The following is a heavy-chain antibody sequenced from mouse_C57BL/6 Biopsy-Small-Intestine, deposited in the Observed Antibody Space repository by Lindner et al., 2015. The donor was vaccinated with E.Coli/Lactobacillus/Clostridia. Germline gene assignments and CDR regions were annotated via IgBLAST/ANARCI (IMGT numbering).Heavy chain of an antibody. J-gene: IGHJ1*03. Sequence: VQLQESGPELVKPGASVKISCKASGYAFSSSWMNWVRQRPGKGLEWIGRIYSGDGDTSYNGKFKGKATLTADKSSSTAYMQLSSLTSEDSAVYFCARFDYGSSSYFDVWGTGTTVTVSS. CDR3: ARFDYGSSSYFDV. CDR2: IYSGDGDT. V-gene: IGHV1-82*01. D-gene: IGHD1-1*01. CDR1: GYAFSSSW.